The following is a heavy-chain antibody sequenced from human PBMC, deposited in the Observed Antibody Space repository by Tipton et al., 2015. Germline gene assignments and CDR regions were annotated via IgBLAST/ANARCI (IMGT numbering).Heavy chain of an antibody. CDR3: TRPTTGTAPFDY. D-gene: IGHD4-17*01. CDR1: GFTFRDYF. J-gene: IGHJ4*02. CDR2: ISSSGSTI. V-gene: IGHV3-11*04. Sequence: GSLRLSCAASGFTFRDYFMSWIRQAPGKGLEWVSYISSSGSTIYYADSVKGRFTVSRDNAKNSLYLQMNSLRDEDTAVYYCTRPTTGTAPFDYWGRGTQVTVSS.